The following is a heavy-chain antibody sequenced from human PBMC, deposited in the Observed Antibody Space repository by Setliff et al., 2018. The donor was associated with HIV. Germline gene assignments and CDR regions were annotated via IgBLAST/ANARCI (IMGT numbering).Heavy chain of an antibody. J-gene: IGHJ5*02. Sequence: SVKVSCKASGDNFNSHSISWVRQAPGQGLEWMGGIVPIFGTPNYAQKFKGRLTITADESTSTVYMELSSLRSDDTAVYYCARVGRSVTGPWGQGTLVTVSS. CDR3: ARVGRSVTGP. D-gene: IGHD6-19*01. CDR1: GDNFNSHS. V-gene: IGHV1-69*13. CDR2: IVPIFGTP.